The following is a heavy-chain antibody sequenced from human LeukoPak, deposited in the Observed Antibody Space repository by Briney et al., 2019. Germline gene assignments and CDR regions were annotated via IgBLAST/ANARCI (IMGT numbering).Heavy chain of an antibody. Sequence: ASVKVSCKASGYTFTSYDINWVRQAPGQGLEWMGWMNPNSGNTGYAQKFQGRVTMTRNTSISTAYMELSSLRSEDTAVYYCARGPPSLYYDFWSGYSSVIDPWGQGTLVTVSS. J-gene: IGHJ5*02. V-gene: IGHV1-8*01. D-gene: IGHD3-3*01. CDR3: ARGPPSLYYDFWSGYSSVIDP. CDR1: GYTFTSYD. CDR2: MNPNSGNT.